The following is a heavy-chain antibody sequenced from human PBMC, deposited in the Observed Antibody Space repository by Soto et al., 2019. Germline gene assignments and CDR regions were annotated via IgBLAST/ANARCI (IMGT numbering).Heavy chain of an antibody. V-gene: IGHV4-39*07. Sequence: SETLSLTCTVSGGSISSSSYYWDWIRQPPGKGLEWIGSIYYSGTTNYNPSLKSRVTISVDTSKNQFSLNLSSVTAADTAVYYCTRGTGTEVPPYHYYGFDVGGQGTTVTVSS. CDR3: TRGTGTEVPPYHYYGFDV. CDR1: GGSISSSSYY. D-gene: IGHD1-1*01. J-gene: IGHJ6*02. CDR2: IYYSGTT.